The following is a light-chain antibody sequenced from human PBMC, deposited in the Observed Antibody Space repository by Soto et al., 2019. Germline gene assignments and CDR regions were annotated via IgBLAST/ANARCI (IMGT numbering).Light chain of an antibody. CDR3: SSYTSSTTLVV. J-gene: IGLJ2*01. Sequence: QSALTQPASVSGSPGQSITISCTGTSTDIGTYSRVSWYLQYPGKAPKLMIYDVTKRPSGVSNRFSGSKSDNTASLTISGLQAEDEADYYCSSYTSSTTLVVFGGGTKLTVL. CDR1: STDIGTYSR. V-gene: IGLV2-14*02. CDR2: DVT.